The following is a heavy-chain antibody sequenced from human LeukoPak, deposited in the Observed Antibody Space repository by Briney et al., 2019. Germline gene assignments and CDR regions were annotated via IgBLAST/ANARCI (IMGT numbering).Heavy chain of an antibody. CDR3: ARDQTLRSIAVAFFDP. J-gene: IGHJ5*02. D-gene: IGHD6-19*01. CDR1: GDSVSSNSAA. V-gene: IGHV6-1*01. CDR2: TYYRSKWYN. Sequence: SQTLSLTCAISGDSVSSNSAAWNWSRQSPSRGLEWLGRTYYRSKWYNDYAVSVKSRITINPDTSKNQFSLQLNSVTPEDTAVYYCARDQTLRSIAVAFFDPWGQGTLVTVSS.